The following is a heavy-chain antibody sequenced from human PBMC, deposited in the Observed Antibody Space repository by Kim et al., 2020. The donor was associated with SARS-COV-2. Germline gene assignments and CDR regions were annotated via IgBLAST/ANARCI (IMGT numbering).Heavy chain of an antibody. CDR3: ARDLWGVPGYYYYGMDV. J-gene: IGHJ6*02. V-gene: IGHV4-59*13. CDR2: IYYSGST. D-gene: IGHD3-16*01. Sequence: SETLSLTCTVSGGSISSYCWSWIRQPPGKGLEWIGYIYYSGSTNYNPSLKSRVTISVDTSKNQFSLKLSSVTAADTAVYYCARDLWGVPGYYYYGMDVWGQGTTVTVSS. CDR1: GGSISSYC.